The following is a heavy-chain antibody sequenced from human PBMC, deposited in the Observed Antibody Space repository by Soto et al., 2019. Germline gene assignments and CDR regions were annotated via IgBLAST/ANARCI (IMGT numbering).Heavy chain of an antibody. Sequence: QVQLVESGGGVVQPGRSLRISCAASGFTFSSYAMHWVRQAPGKGLEWVAVISYDGSNKYYADSVKGRFTISRDNSKNTLYLQMNSLRAEDTAVYYCARNTPYYYDSSGYYYWGQGTLVTVSS. V-gene: IGHV3-30-3*01. CDR2: ISYDGSNK. CDR1: GFTFSSYA. J-gene: IGHJ4*02. D-gene: IGHD3-22*01. CDR3: ARNTPYYYDSSGYYY.